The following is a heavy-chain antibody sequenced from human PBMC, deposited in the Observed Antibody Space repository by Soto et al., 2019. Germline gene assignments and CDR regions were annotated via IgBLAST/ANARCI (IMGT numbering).Heavy chain of an antibody. Sequence: PSELLSLSWAVAGGYISSGGYSWSWIRQPPGKGLEWIGYIYHSGSTYYNPSLKSRVTISVDRSKNQFSLKLSSVTAADTAVYYCASVPDYWGEGTLGTVSS. V-gene: IGHV4-30-2*01. CDR3: ASVPDY. CDR1: GGYISSGGYS. D-gene: IGHD2-2*01. CDR2: IYHSGST. J-gene: IGHJ4*02.